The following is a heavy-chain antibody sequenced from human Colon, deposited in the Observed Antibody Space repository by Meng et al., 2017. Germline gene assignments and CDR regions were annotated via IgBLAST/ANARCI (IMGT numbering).Heavy chain of an antibody. CDR2: IKPDGSER. V-gene: IGHV3-7*01. CDR3: ARGGSYYGDY. CDR1: GFTFSTYW. D-gene: IGHD1-26*01. J-gene: IGHJ4*02. Sequence: GESLKISCVASGFTFSTYWMSWVRLAPGKGLEWVATIKPDGSERYYVDSVKGRLTMSRDNAKNSLYLQMNSLRAEDTAVYYCARGGSYYGDYWGQGTLVT.